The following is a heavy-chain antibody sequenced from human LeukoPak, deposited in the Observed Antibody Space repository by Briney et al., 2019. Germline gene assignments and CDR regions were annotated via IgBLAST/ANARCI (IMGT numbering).Heavy chain of an antibody. J-gene: IGHJ4*02. V-gene: IGHV4-34*01. CDR2: INHSGST. Sequence: SKTLSLTCTVSGGSISSYYWSWIRQPPGKGLEWIGEINHSGSTNYNPSLKSRVTISVDTSTNQFSLKLSSVTAADTAVYYCARGTTWYSSSSTQDYWGQGALVTVSS. CDR3: ARGTTWYSSSSTQDY. CDR1: GGSISSYY. D-gene: IGHD6-13*01.